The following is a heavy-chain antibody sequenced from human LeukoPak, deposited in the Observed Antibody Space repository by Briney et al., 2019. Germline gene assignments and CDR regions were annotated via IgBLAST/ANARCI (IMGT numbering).Heavy chain of an antibody. CDR2: ITSSGGDV. J-gene: IGHJ4*02. V-gene: IGHV3-48*01. D-gene: IGHD3-10*01. Sequence: GGSLRLSCAASGFTFSSSPMNWVRQAPGKGLEWVSHITSSGGDVYYTDSVEGRFAISRDNAENSLYLQMDSLRAEDTAMYYCVRDDGGSYTLWGQGTLVIVSS. CDR3: VRDDGGSYTL. CDR1: GFTFSSSP.